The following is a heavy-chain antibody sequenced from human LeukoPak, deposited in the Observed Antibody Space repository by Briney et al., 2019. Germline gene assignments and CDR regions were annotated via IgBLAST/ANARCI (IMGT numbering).Heavy chain of an antibody. CDR2: INHSGST. D-gene: IGHD3-9*01. V-gene: IGHV4-34*01. J-gene: IGHJ5*02. CDR1: GGSFSGYY. Sequence: PSETLSLTCIVYGGSFSGYYCSWIRQPPGNGLEWLGEINHSGSTNYNPSLKSRVTISVDTSKNQFSLKLSSVTAADTAVYYCARGHVLRYFDWLPNWFDPWGQGTLVTVSS. CDR3: ARGHVLRYFDWLPNWFDP.